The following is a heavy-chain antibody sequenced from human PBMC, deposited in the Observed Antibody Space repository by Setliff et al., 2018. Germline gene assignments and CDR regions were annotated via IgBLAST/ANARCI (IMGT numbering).Heavy chain of an antibody. V-gene: IGHV4-59*01. Sequence: SETLSLTCTVSGGSISGYYWSWIRQPPGKGLEWIGYIYYSGSTNYNPSLKSRVTISVDTSKNQFSLNLNSVTAADTAVYYCARVTGFSYMDVWGKGTTVTVSS. CDR1: GGSISGYY. J-gene: IGHJ6*03. D-gene: IGHD3-3*01. CDR3: ARVTGFSYMDV. CDR2: IYYSGST.